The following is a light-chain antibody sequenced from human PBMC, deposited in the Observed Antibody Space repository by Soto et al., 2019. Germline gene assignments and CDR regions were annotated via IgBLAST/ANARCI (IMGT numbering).Light chain of an antibody. CDR2: KAS. CDR1: QSISSW. J-gene: IGKJ4*01. Sequence: DIQMTQSPSTLSASVGDRVTITCRASQSISSWLAWYQQKPGKAPKLLIYKASTLESGVPPRFGGYGSWTVNTLTISSLQPDDFATYYCQHYNSYPLTFGGGTKVEIK. CDR3: QHYNSYPLT. V-gene: IGKV1-5*03.